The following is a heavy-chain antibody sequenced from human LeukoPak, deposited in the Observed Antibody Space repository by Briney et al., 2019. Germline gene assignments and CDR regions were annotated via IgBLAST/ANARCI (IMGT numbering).Heavy chain of an antibody. Sequence: GGSLRLSCAASGFTFSSYAMHWVRQAPGKGLEWVAVISYDGSNKYYADSVKGRFTISRDNSKNTLYLQMNSLRAEDTAVYYCARDRYYGSGSWSGMDVWGQGTTVTVSS. D-gene: IGHD3-10*01. CDR3: ARDRYYGSGSWSGMDV. V-gene: IGHV3-30*04. CDR2: ISYDGSNK. J-gene: IGHJ6*02. CDR1: GFTFSSYA.